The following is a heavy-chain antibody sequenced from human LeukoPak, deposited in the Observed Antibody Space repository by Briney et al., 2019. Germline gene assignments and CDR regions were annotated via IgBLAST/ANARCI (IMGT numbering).Heavy chain of an antibody. Sequence: GGSLRLSCAASGFTFSSYSMNWVRQAPGKGLEWVSSISSSSSYIYYADSVKGRFTISRDNAKNSLYLQMNSLGPEDTAVYYCARDNTVTPFGYYYMDVWGKGTTVTVSS. V-gene: IGHV3-21*01. D-gene: IGHD4-17*01. CDR3: ARDNTVTPFGYYYMDV. CDR2: ISSSSSYI. J-gene: IGHJ6*03. CDR1: GFTFSSYS.